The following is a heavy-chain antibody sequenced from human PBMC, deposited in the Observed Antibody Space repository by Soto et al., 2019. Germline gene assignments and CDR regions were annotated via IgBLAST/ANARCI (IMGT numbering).Heavy chain of an antibody. CDR2: IIPIFGTA. V-gene: IGHV1-69*13. Sequence: GASVMVSCKASGGTFSSYAISWVRQAPGQGLEWMGGIIPIFGTANYAQKFQGRVTITADESTSTAYMELSSLRSEDTAVYYCARDKDSSGYYFDYWGQGTLVTVSS. CDR3: ARDKDSSGYYFDY. D-gene: IGHD3-22*01. CDR1: GGTFSSYA. J-gene: IGHJ4*02.